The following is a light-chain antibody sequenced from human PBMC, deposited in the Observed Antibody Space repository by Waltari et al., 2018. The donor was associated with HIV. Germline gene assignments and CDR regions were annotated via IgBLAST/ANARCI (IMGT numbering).Light chain of an antibody. CDR2: HAS. V-gene: IGKV3-15*01. CDR1: QSVDNK. J-gene: IGKJ1*01. CDR3: QQYKNWPPLT. Sequence: ETVMTQSPGTLSASPGERVALSCRASQSVDNKLAWYQQKPGQSPRLLVYHASTGAAGIPDRFRGTGSGTQFTLTITGLQSEGCAVYYCQQYKNWPPLTFGQGTKVEIK.